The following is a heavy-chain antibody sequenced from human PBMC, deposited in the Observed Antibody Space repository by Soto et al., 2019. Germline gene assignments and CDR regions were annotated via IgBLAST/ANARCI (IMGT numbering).Heavy chain of an antibody. CDR3: ARGSGTYYYYSSGYYDFDY. Sequence: QVQLVQSGAEVKKPGASVKVSCKASGYTFTSFGISWVRQAPGQGLEWMGWISAYNGNTNYAQKVQGRVTMTTDTSTSTAYMELRSLRSDDTAVYYCARGSGTYYYYSSGYYDFDYWGQGTLVTVSS. CDR2: ISAYNGNT. V-gene: IGHV1-18*01. D-gene: IGHD3-22*01. CDR1: GYTFTSFG. J-gene: IGHJ4*02.